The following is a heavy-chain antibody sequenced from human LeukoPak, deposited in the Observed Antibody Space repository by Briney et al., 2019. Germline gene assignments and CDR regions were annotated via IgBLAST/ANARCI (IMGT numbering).Heavy chain of an antibody. V-gene: IGHV3-11*01. D-gene: IGHD6-13*01. J-gene: IGHJ4*02. CDR3: ASPRTEQQLAQFDY. CDR1: GFTFSDFY. CDR2: ISSSGDTI. Sequence: GGSLRLSCAASGFTFSDFYMSWIRQAPGKGLEWVSYISSSGDTIYYADSLKGRFTVSRDNAKNSLYLEMNSLRAEDTAVYYCASPRTEQQLAQFDYWGQGTLVTVSS.